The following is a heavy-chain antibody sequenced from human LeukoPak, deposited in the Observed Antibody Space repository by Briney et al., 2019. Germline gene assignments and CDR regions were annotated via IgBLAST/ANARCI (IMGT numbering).Heavy chain of an antibody. D-gene: IGHD1-26*01. CDR1: GGSISSSSYY. CDR2: IYTSGST. J-gene: IGHJ3*02. CDR3: ARDFGVGATTRDAFDI. Sequence: SETLSLTCTVSGGSISSSSYYWSWIRQPAGKGLEWIGRIYTSGSTNYNPSLKSRVTMSVDTSKNQFSLKLSSVTAADTAVYYCARDFGVGATTRDAFDIWGQGTTVTVSS. V-gene: IGHV4-61*02.